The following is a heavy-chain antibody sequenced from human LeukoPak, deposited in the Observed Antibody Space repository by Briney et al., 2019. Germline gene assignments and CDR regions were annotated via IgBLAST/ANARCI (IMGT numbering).Heavy chain of an antibody. CDR2: IEQVGSEI. Sequence: GGSLRLSCAASGFTFSSYWMSWVRQAPGKGLEWVANIEQVGSEIYYVDPVKGRFTISRDNAKNSLYLQMNSLRAEDTAVYYCARDKVVGPTQFDYWGQGTLVTVSS. J-gene: IGHJ4*02. CDR3: ARDKVVGPTQFDY. D-gene: IGHD1-26*01. CDR1: GFTFSSYW. V-gene: IGHV3-7*01.